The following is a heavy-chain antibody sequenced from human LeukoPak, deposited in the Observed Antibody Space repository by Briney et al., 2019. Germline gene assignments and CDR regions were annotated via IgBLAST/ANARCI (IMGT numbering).Heavy chain of an antibody. Sequence: GGSLRLSCAASGFTFSGHSMNWARQAPGRGLEWVAYIGISSSTIYYADSVKGRFTISRDNVKNTVFLQMNTLRDEDTAVYYCARSGCGSGGGCYNYRNAFDIWGQGTMGTVSS. CDR2: IGISSSTI. J-gene: IGHJ3*02. V-gene: IGHV3-48*02. CDR1: GFTFSGHS. D-gene: IGHD2-15*01. CDR3: ARSGCGSGGGCYNYRNAFDI.